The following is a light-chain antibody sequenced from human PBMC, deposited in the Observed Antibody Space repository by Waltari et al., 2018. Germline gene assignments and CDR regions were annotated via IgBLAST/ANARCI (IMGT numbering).Light chain of an antibody. CDR3: MQSLQTPLFT. J-gene: IGKJ3*01. CDR1: QSLLHSNGYNY. CDR2: LGS. V-gene: IGKV2-28*01. Sequence: DIVMTQSPLSLPVTPGEPASISCRSSQSLLHSNGYNYLDWYLKKPGQSPQLLIYLGSNRASGVPDRFSGSGSGTDFTLTISRVEAEDVGFYYCMQSLQTPLFTFGPGTKVDIK.